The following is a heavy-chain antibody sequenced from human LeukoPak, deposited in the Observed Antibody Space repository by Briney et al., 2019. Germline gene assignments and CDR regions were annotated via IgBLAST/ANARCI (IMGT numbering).Heavy chain of an antibody. J-gene: IGHJ5*02. CDR1: GYSISSGYY. D-gene: IGHD3-3*01. V-gene: IGHV4-38-2*01. CDR3: ARQQGGNDFWSGLAWFDP. Sequence: SETLSLTCAVSGYSISSGYYWGWIRQPPGKGLEWIGSIYHSGSTYYNPSLKSRVTISVDTSKNQFSLKLSSVTAADTAVYYCARQQGGNDFWSGLAWFDPWGQGTLVTVSS. CDR2: IYHSGST.